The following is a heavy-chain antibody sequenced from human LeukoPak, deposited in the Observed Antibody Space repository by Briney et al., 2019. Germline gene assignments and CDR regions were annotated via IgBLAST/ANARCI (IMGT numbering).Heavy chain of an antibody. J-gene: IGHJ5*02. D-gene: IGHD1-7*01. CDR2: INHSGSP. CDR3: ARGVWGTTGTTSFWFDP. Sequence: SETLSLTCAVYGGSFSGYYWSWIRQPPGKGLEWIGEINHSGSPNYNPSLKSRVTISVDTSKNQFSLKLSSVTAADTAVYYCARGVWGTTGTTSFWFDPWGQGTLVTVSS. CDR1: GGSFSGYY. V-gene: IGHV4-34*01.